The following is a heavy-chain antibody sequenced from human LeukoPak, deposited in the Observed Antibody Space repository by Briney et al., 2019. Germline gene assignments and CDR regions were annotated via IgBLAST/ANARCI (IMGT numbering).Heavy chain of an antibody. Sequence: ASVKVSCKTSGYSFTDYYMHWVRQAPGQGLEWMGWINPNSGGTSSAQKFQGRVTMARDTSITTVYMEMSWLTSDDTAIYYCARADRLHGGPYLIGPWGQGTLVTVSS. V-gene: IGHV1-2*02. CDR2: INPNSGGT. D-gene: IGHD2-21*01. CDR1: GYSFTDYY. J-gene: IGHJ5*02. CDR3: ARADRLHGGPYLIGP.